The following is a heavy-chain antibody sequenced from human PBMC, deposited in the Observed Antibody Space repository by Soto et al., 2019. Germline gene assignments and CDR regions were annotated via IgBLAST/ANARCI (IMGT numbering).Heavy chain of an antibody. V-gene: IGHV3-7*01. J-gene: IGHJ4*02. Sequence: EVQLEDSGGDLVQPGGSLRLSCIASGFSLSDHWMTWVRQAPGKRLEWVANIKEDGSEKYYVDSVRGRFTISRDNAKKSVYLQMTGLSAEDTAVYYCARDRAIFDFWGQGTLVTVSS. CDR3: ARDRAIFDF. CDR2: IKEDGSEK. D-gene: IGHD3-3*01. CDR1: GFSLSDHW.